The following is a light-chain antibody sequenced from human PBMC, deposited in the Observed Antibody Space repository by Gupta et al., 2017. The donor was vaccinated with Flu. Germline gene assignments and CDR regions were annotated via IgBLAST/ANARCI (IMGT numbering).Light chain of an antibody. CDR1: QSVSRY. CDR3: QHYNGWPPAYS. CDR2: GAS. V-gene: IGKV3-15*01. J-gene: IGKJ2*03. Sequence: TQSPATLSVSPGERATLSCRASQSVSRYLAWYQHKPGQAPRLLIYGASTRATGIPARFSGSGSGTEFTLTISSLQSEDFAVYYCQHYNGWPPAYSFGQGTKLEIK.